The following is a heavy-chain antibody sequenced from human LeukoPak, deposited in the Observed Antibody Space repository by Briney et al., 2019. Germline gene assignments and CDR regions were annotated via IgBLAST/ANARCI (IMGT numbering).Heavy chain of an antibody. D-gene: IGHD2-2*01. Sequence: GSIGYADSVNGLFTISRDNAKNSLYLQMNSLRAEDTALYYCAAWRGYCSSTSCSKDAFDIWGQGTMVTVSS. J-gene: IGHJ3*02. V-gene: IGHV3-9*01. CDR3: AAWRGYCSSTSCSKDAFDI. CDR2: GSI.